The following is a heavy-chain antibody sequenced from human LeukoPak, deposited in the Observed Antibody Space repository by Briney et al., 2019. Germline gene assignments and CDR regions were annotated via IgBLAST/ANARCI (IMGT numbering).Heavy chain of an antibody. J-gene: IGHJ5*02. CDR3: ARGHRLLWFGELLYSRWFDP. V-gene: IGHV4-34*01. Sequence: PSETLSLTCAVYGGSFSGYYWSWIRQPPGKGLEWIGEINHSGSTNYNPSLKSRVTISVDTSKNQFSLKLSSVTAADTAVYYCARGHRLLWFGELLYSRWFDPWGQGTLVTVSS. D-gene: IGHD3-10*01. CDR1: GGSFSGYY. CDR2: INHSGST.